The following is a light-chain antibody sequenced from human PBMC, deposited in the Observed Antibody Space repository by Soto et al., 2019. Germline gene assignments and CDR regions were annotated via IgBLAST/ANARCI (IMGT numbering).Light chain of an antibody. Sequence: EIVLTQSPATLSLSPGERATLSCRASQSVSSYLAWYQQKPGQAPRLLIYDASNRATGIPARFSGSGSGTDFTLTIGSLEPEDFAVYYFQQRSNWPLTFGGGIKVEIK. CDR2: DAS. J-gene: IGKJ4*01. CDR1: QSVSSY. CDR3: QQRSNWPLT. V-gene: IGKV3-11*01.